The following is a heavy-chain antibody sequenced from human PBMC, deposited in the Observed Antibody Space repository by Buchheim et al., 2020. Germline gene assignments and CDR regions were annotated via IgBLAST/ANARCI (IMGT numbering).Heavy chain of an antibody. V-gene: IGHV4-31*11. D-gene: IGHD3-22*01. CDR3: VREDDSSGSFDY. J-gene: IGHJ4*02. CDR1: GGSIISGANY. CDR2: IYYSGST. Sequence: QVLLQESGPGLVKPSQTLSLTCAVSGGSIISGANYWSWIRQHPGKGLEWIGYIYYSGSTFFNPSLKSRVIMSIDISKNQFYLNLRSVTAADTAVYYCVREDDSSGSFDYWGQGTL.